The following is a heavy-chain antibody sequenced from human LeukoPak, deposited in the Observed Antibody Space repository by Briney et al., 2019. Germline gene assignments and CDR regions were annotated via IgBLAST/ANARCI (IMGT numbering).Heavy chain of an antibody. D-gene: IGHD5-24*01. Sequence: ASGKVSCKASGYTFTTYYMHWVRQAPGQGLEWMGIINLSGGSTSYAQKFQGRVTMTSDTSTSTVYMELSSLRSEDTAVYYCARVLDEYYYSAMDVWGQGTTVTVSS. CDR2: INLSGGST. CDR1: GYTFTTYY. CDR3: ARVLDEYYYSAMDV. V-gene: IGHV1-46*01. J-gene: IGHJ6*02.